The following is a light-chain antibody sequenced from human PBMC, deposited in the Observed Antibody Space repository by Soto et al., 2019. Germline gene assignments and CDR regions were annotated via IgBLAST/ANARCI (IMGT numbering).Light chain of an antibody. CDR3: SSYTSSSTPYV. J-gene: IGLJ1*01. V-gene: IGLV2-14*01. Sequence: QSVLTQPASVSGSPGQSITTSCTGSSSDIGAYDYVSWYQQRPVKAPKLMIFDVTNRPSGVSDRFSGSKSGNTASLTISGLQTEDEADYYCSSYTSSSTPYVLGTGTKVTVL. CDR2: DVT. CDR1: SSDIGAYDY.